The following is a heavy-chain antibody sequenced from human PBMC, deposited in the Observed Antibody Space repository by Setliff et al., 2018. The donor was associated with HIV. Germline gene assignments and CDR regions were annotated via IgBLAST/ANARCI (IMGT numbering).Heavy chain of an antibody. D-gene: IGHD2-15*01. CDR3: ARIGRTPYYYYYMDV. CDR2: INPNSGNT. CDR1: GYAFNSYT. J-gene: IGHJ6*03. V-gene: IGHV1-8*01. Sequence: ASVKVSCKASGYAFNSYTLNWVRQATGRGLEWMGWINPNSGNTAYAQKFQGRLTMTRNTSTGTVYMELSSLRSEDTAVYYCARIGRTPYYYYYMDVWGKGTTVTVSS.